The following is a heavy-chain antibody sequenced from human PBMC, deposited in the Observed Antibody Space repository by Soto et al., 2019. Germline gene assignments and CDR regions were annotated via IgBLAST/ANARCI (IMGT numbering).Heavy chain of an antibody. V-gene: IGHV1-69*13. CDR2: IIPIFGTA. CDR1: GGTFSSYS. Sequence: SVKVSCKASGGTFSSYSISWVRQAPGQGLEWMGGIIPIFGTANYAQKFQGRVTITADESTSTAYMELSSLRSEDTAVYYCARDKGSVIVVVTAPKGIPLRYYYYGMDVWGQGTTVTVSS. J-gene: IGHJ6*02. CDR3: ARDKGSVIVVVTAPKGIPLRYYYYGMDV. D-gene: IGHD2-21*02.